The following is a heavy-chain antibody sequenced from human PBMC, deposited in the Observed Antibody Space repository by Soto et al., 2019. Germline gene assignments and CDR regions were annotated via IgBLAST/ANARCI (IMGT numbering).Heavy chain of an antibody. Sequence: VSVKVSCKASGYTYSVYYMDRVLQAPGQGLEWMGCINPNSGGTNYAQKFQGRVTMTRDTSISTAYMELSRLRSDDTAVYYCARVILSGYYYYGMDVWGQGTTVTVSS. V-gene: IGHV1-2*02. CDR3: ARVILSGYYYYGMDV. D-gene: IGHD3-10*01. J-gene: IGHJ6*02. CDR2: INPNSGGT. CDR1: GYTYSVYY.